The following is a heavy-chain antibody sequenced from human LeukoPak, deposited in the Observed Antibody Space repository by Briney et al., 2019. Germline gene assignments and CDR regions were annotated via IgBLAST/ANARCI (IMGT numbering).Heavy chain of an antibody. CDR1: GGSVSSGSYY. V-gene: IGHV4-61*01. CDR3: AKMTTPPGWFDP. J-gene: IGHJ5*02. Sequence: SETLSLTCTVSGGSVSSGSYYWSWIRQPPGKGLEWIGYFYYSGSTNYNPSLKSRVTISVDTSKNQFSLKLSSVTAADTAVYYCAKMTTPPGWFDPWGQGILVTVSS. D-gene: IGHD4-11*01. CDR2: FYYSGST.